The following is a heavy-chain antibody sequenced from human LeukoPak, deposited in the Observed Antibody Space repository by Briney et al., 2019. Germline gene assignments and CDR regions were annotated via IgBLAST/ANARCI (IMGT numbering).Heavy chain of an antibody. J-gene: IGHJ4*02. Sequence: GASAKVSCKASGFTFTSSAVQWVRQARGQRLEWIGWIVVGSGNTNYAQKFQERVTITRDMSTSTAYMELSSLRSEDTAVYYCAAVYGYCSGGSCQFDYWGQGTLVTVSS. CDR1: GFTFTSSA. CDR3: AAVYGYCSGGSCQFDY. CDR2: IVVGSGNT. V-gene: IGHV1-58*01. D-gene: IGHD2-15*01.